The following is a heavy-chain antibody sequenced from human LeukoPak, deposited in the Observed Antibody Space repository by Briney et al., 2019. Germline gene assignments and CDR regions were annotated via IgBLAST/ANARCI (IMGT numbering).Heavy chain of an antibody. D-gene: IGHD2-2*01. Sequence: GGSLRLSCAASGFTFSDHVMHWVRQAPGKGLEWVAVISYDGSNKYYADSVKGRFTISRDNSKNTLYLQMNSLRAEDTAVYYCARDGVVVPAASHAFDIWGQGTMVTVSS. CDR3: ARDGVVVPAASHAFDI. CDR2: ISYDGSNK. J-gene: IGHJ3*02. CDR1: GFTFSDHV. V-gene: IGHV3-30*01.